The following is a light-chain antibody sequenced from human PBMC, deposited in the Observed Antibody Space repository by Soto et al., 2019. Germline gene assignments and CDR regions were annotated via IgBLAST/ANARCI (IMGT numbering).Light chain of an antibody. CDR3: ASHAGSSVV. V-gene: IGLV2-8*01. CDR2: DVS. Sequence: QSALTQPPSASGSPGQSVTISCTGTRSDIGAYNYVSWYQQHPGKAPQLIIYDVSKRSSGVPDRFSGSKSGSTASLTVSGLHADDEADYYCASHAGSSVVFGGGTKVTVL. CDR1: RSDIGAYNY. J-gene: IGLJ2*01.